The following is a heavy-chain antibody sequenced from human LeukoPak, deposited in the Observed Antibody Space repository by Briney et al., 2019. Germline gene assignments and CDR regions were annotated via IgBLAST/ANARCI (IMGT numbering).Heavy chain of an antibody. CDR1: GFTFSSYS. CDR2: ISSSSSYI. V-gene: IGHV3-21*01. CDR3: ARVISVAGYDY. J-gene: IGHJ4*02. Sequence: PGRSLRLSCAASGFTFSSYSMNWVRQAPGKGLEWVSSISSSSSYIYYADSVKGRFTISRDNAKNSLYLRMNSLRAEDTAVYYCARVISVAGYDYWGQGTLVTVSS. D-gene: IGHD6-19*01.